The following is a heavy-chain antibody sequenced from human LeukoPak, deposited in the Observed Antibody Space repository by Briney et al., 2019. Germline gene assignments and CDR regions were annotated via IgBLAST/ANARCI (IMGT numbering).Heavy chain of an antibody. CDR2: TSYRSKWYN. J-gene: IGHJ5*02. CDR1: GDSVSTNSVA. V-gene: IGHV6-1*01. D-gene: IGHD4-11*01. CDR3: ARSLTTTVSWFDP. Sequence: SQTLSLTCAISGDSVSTNSVAWNWIRQSPSRGLEWLGRTSYRSKWYNGYAVSVKSRISIIADPSKNQFSLQLNSVTPEDTAVYYCARSLTTTVSWFDPWGQGSLVVVSS.